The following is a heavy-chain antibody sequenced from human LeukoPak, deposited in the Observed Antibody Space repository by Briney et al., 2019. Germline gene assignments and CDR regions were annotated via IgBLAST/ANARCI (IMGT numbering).Heavy chain of an antibody. Sequence: GGSLRLSCSASGFTFGSFSSYAMHWVRQTPGKGLEYVSTIGHDGGGTHYADSVKGRFTISRDNSKSTLYLQMSSLRAEDTAVYYCVKDGYYYDSGNWGYFDYWGQGNLVTVSS. CDR1: GFTFGSFSSYA. CDR2: IGHDGGGT. D-gene: IGHD3-10*01. J-gene: IGHJ4*02. CDR3: VKDGYYYDSGNWGYFDY. V-gene: IGHV3-64D*06.